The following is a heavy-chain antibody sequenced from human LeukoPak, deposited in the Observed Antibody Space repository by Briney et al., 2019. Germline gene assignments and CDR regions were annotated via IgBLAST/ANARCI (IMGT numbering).Heavy chain of an antibody. CDR2: VKSIRDGGTT. CDR1: GFNFNDAY. V-gene: IGHV3-15*01. J-gene: IGHJ4*02. D-gene: IGHD2-21*02. Sequence: KPGGSLRLSCLGSGFNFNDAYMNWVRQAQGKGLEWVGRVKSIRDGGTTDDTAPVKGRFTISRDDSKRTVYLQMNSLKTEDTAVYFCTARVVTTNEFWGQRTLVTVSS. CDR3: TARVVTTNEF.